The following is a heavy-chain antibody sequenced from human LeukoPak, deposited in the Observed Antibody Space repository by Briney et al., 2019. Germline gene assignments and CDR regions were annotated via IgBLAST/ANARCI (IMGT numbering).Heavy chain of an antibody. V-gene: IGHV3-21*01. J-gene: IGHJ5*02. Sequence: GGSLRLSCAASGFTFSSYSMNWVRQAPGKGLEWVSSISSSSSYIYYADSVKGRFTTSRDNAKNSLYLQMNSLRAEDTAVYYCARGGLNWFDPWGQGTLVTVSS. CDR3: ARGGLNWFDP. CDR1: GFTFSSYS. D-gene: IGHD3-10*01. CDR2: ISSSSSYI.